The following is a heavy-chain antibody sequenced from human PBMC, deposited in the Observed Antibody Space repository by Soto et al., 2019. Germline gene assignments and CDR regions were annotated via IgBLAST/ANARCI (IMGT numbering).Heavy chain of an antibody. CDR3: AMRPGYSSSAY. Sequence: QVQLVQSGAEVKKPGSSVKVSCKASGGTFSGNVISWVRQAPGQGLEWMGGIIPIFGKANYAQKFLGRVTITAEKSTSTAYMERSSLRSEDTAMYHCAMRPGYSSSAYWGPGNLVNVSS. CDR1: GGTFSGNV. V-gene: IGHV1-69*06. D-gene: IGHD5-18*01. CDR2: IIPIFGKA. J-gene: IGHJ4*02.